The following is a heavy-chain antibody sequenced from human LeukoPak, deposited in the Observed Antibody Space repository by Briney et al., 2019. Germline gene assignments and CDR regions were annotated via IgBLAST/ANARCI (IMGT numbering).Heavy chain of an antibody. Sequence: PSETLSLTCTVSSGSISSYYWSWIRQPPGKGLEWIGHIYYSGSTNYNPSLKSRVAISVDTSKNQLSLKLSSVTAADAAVYYCARGRIHYDSTGYYCWGQGTLVTVSS. CDR2: IYYSGST. D-gene: IGHD3-22*01. CDR1: SGSISSYY. CDR3: ARGRIHYDSTGYYC. V-gene: IGHV4-59*01. J-gene: IGHJ4*02.